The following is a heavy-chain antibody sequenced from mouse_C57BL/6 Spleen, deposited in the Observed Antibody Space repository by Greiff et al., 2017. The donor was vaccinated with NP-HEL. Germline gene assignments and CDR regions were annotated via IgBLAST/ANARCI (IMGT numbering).Heavy chain of an antibody. Sequence: LQQSGAELVMPGASVKLSCKASGYTFTSYWMHWVKQRPGQGLEWIGEIDPSDSYTNYNQKFKGKSTLTVDKSSSTAYMQLSSLTSEDSAVYYCARRGTTVVATPYAMDYWGQGTSVTVSS. CDR3: ARRGTTVVATPYAMDY. CDR2: IDPSDSYT. V-gene: IGHV1-69*01. D-gene: IGHD1-1*01. J-gene: IGHJ4*01. CDR1: GYTFTSYW.